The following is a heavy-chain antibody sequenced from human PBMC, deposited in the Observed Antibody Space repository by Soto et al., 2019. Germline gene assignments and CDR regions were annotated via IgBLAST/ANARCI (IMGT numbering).Heavy chain of an antibody. V-gene: IGHV3-30-3*01. CDR1: GFTFSRFA. CDR2: ISKDGSVK. CDR3: ARSRSGAVPDSLGF. J-gene: IGHJ4*02. Sequence: GSLRLSCAASGFTFSRFAIHWVRQAPGKGLEWVAVISKDGSVKYYADSVKGRFTISRDNSESTLFLQMNSLTNEDTAVYHCARSRSGAVPDSLGFWGQGTLVTVSS. D-gene: IGHD3-10*01.